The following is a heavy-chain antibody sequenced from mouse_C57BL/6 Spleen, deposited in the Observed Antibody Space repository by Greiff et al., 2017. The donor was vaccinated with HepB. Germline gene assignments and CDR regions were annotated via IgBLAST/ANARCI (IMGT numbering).Heavy chain of an antibody. Sequence: QVQLQQPGAELVRPGTSVKLSCKASGYTFTSYWMHWVKQRPGQGLEWIGVIDPSDSYTNYNQKFKGKATLTVDTSSSTAYMQLSSLTSEDSAVYYCARGHYSNYVGYFDYWGQGTTLTVSS. D-gene: IGHD2-5*01. CDR3: ARGHYSNYVGYFDY. CDR1: GYTFTSYW. J-gene: IGHJ2*01. CDR2: IDPSDSYT. V-gene: IGHV1-59*01.